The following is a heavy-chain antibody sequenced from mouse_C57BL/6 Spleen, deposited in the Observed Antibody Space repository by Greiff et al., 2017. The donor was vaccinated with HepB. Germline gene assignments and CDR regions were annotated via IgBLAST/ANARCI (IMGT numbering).Heavy chain of an antibody. CDR1: GYSITSGYY. V-gene: IGHV3-6*01. D-gene: IGHD2-5*01. CDR3: ARSYSNYEDYFDY. J-gene: IGHJ2*01. CDR2: ISYDGSN. Sequence: EVKLEESGPGLVKPSQSLSLTCSVTGYSITSGYYWNWIRQFPGNKLEWMGYISYDGSNNYNPSLKNRISITRDTSKNQFFLKLNSVTTEDTATYYCARSYSNYEDYFDYWGQGTTLTVSS.